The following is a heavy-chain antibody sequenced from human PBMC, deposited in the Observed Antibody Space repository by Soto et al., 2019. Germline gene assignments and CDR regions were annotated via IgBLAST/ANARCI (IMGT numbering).Heavy chain of an antibody. V-gene: IGHV4-39*01. CDR3: ARRRYYYGMDV. CDR1: GGSISSSSYY. CDR2: IYYSGST. Sequence: LSLTCTVSGGSISSSSYYWGWIRQPPGKGLEWIGSIYYSGSTYYNPSLKSRVTISVDTSKNQFSLKLSSVTAADTAVYYCARRRYYYGMDVWGQGTTVTVSS. J-gene: IGHJ6*02.